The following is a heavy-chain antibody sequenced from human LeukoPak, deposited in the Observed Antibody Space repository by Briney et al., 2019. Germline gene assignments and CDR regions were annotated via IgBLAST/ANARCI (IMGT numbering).Heavy chain of an antibody. V-gene: IGHV3-7*04. Sequence: GGSLRLSCVASGFPFSSYWMTWARQAPGKGPEWVANIKQDGSKKSYVDSVKGRFTISRDNAKNSLYLQMNSLRAEDTAIYYCTRVGYIDEGIDYWGQGTLVTVSS. CDR1: GFPFSSYW. CDR3: TRVGYIDEGIDY. CDR2: IKQDGSKK. J-gene: IGHJ4*02. D-gene: IGHD5-24*01.